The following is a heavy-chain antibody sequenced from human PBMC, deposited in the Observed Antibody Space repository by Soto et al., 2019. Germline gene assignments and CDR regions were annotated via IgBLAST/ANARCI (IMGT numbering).Heavy chain of an antibody. CDR1: GFTFSSYG. Sequence: PGGSLRLSCAASGFTFSSYGMHWFRQAPGKGLEWVAVISYDGSNKYYADSVKGRFTISRDNSKNTLYLQMNSLRAEDTAVYYCAKDRTMVRGVTYYGMDVWGQGTTVTVSS. CDR2: ISYDGSNK. D-gene: IGHD3-10*01. V-gene: IGHV3-30*18. J-gene: IGHJ6*02. CDR3: AKDRTMVRGVTYYGMDV.